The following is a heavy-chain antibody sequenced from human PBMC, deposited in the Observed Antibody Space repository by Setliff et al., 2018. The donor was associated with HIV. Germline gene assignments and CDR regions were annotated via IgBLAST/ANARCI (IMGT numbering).Heavy chain of an antibody. V-gene: IGHV1-18*01. Sequence: ASVKVSCKTSGFTFTSYGITWVRQAPGQGLEWMGWISTYSGHTNYAQKLQGRVNMTTDTSTSTAYMELRSLRSDDTAVYFCARDLYSSGWPNWFDPWGQGTLVTVSS. J-gene: IGHJ5*02. CDR3: ARDLYSSGWPNWFDP. CDR2: ISTYSGHT. D-gene: IGHD6-19*01. CDR1: GFTFTSYG.